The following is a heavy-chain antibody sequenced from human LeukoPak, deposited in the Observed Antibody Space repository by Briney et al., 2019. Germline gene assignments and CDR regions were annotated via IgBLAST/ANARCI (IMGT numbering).Heavy chain of an antibody. V-gene: IGHV4-30-4*01. CDR2: IYYSGST. D-gene: IGHD3-16*01. CDR3: ARVGLDYYGMDV. CDR1: GGSISSGDYY. Sequence: SETLSLTCTVSGGSISSGDYYWSWIRQPPGKGLEWLGYIYYSGSTYYNPSLKSRVTISVDTSKNQFSLKLSSVTAADTAVYYCARVGLDYYGMDVWGQGTTVTVSS. J-gene: IGHJ6*02.